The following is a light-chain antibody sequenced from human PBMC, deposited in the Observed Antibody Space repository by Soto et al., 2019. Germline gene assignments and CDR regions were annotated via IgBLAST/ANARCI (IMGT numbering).Light chain of an antibody. CDR3: SSYTSSSTLGV. CDR1: SSDDGGYNN. Sequence: QSALTQPASVSGSPGQSITISCTGTSSDDGGYNNVSWYQQHPGKAPKLMIYDVSNRPSGVSNLVSGSKSGNTACLTISGLQEEDEADYCCSSYTSSSTLGVFGGGTELTVL. J-gene: IGLJ2*01. CDR2: DVS. V-gene: IGLV2-14*01.